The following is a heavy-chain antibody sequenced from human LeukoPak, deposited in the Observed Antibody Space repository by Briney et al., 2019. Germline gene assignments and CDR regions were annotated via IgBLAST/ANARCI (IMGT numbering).Heavy chain of an antibody. J-gene: IGHJ6*02. V-gene: IGHV4-4*07. Sequence: SETLSLTCTVSGESVSSYYWSWIRQPAGQGLEWVGRTSGGGDANFNPSLKSRVTISVDTSKNQFSLKLSSVTAADTAVYYCAAGYYGMDVWGQGTTVTVSS. CDR2: TSGGGDA. CDR3: AAGYYGMDV. CDR1: GESVSSYY.